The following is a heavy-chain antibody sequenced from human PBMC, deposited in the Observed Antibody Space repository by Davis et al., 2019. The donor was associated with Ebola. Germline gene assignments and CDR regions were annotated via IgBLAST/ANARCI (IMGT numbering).Heavy chain of an antibody. CDR1: GFIFSSND. V-gene: IGHV3-23*01. CDR3: ATFPYGSGSYYDNYYYYGMDV. Sequence: GESLKISCAASGFIFSSNDMKWVRQAPGKGLEWVSHISGSTANTYYADSVKGRFTTFRDNPKNTLYLQMNSLRADDTAVYYCATFPYGSGSYYDNYYYYGMDVWGQGTTVTVSS. J-gene: IGHJ6*02. D-gene: IGHD3-10*01. CDR2: ISGSTANT.